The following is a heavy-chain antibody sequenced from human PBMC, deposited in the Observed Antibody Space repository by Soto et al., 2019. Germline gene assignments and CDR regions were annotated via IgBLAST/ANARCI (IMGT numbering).Heavy chain of an antibody. J-gene: IGHJ3*02. Sequence: ASVKVSCKASGYTFTSYGISWVRQAPGQGLEWMGWISAYNGNTNYAQKLQGRVTMTTDTSTSTAYMELRSLRSDDTAVYYCARGSMVTTPWGVAFDIWGQGTMVTVSS. D-gene: IGHD4-17*01. CDR1: GYTFTSYG. CDR2: ISAYNGNT. V-gene: IGHV1-18*01. CDR3: ARGSMVTTPWGVAFDI.